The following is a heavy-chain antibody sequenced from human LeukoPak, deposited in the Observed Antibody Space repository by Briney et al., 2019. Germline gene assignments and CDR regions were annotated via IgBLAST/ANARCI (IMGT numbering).Heavy chain of an antibody. CDR1: GFSFSTYA. V-gene: IGHV3-21*01. J-gene: IGHJ4*02. CDR3: ARDLPEPLRYYGSGIFDY. Sequence: GGSLRLSCAASGFSFSTYAMSWVRQAPGKGLEWVSSISSSSSYIYYADSVKGRFTISRDNAKNSLYLQMNSLRAEDTAVYYCARDLPEPLRYYGSGIFDYWGQGTLVTVSS. D-gene: IGHD3-10*01. CDR2: ISSSSSYI.